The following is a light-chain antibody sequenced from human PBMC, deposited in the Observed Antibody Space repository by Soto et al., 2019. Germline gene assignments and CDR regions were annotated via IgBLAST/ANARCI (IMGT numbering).Light chain of an antibody. CDR2: GAS. V-gene: IGKV3-20*01. Sequence: EKVLTQSPDTLSLSPGERATLSCRASQSVSSSYLAWYQQKPGQAPRLLIYGASSRASGIPDRFVGSGSGTDFTLTISRLEPEDFAVYFCQQFRTFGPGTKVDIK. J-gene: IGKJ1*01. CDR1: QSVSSSY. CDR3: QQFRT.